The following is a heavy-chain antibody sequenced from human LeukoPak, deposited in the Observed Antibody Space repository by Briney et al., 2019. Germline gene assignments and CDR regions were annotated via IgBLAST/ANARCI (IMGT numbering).Heavy chain of an antibody. Sequence: PGRSLRLSCAASGFTFSSYAMHWVRQAPGKGLEWVAVISYDGSNKYYADSVKGRFTISNDNAENTLYLQMNSLRAEDTAMYYCARGDGVIMNYWGQGTLVTVSS. CDR3: ARGDGVIMNY. CDR1: GFTFSSYA. D-gene: IGHD3-10*01. CDR2: ISYDGSNK. V-gene: IGHV3-30-3*01. J-gene: IGHJ4*02.